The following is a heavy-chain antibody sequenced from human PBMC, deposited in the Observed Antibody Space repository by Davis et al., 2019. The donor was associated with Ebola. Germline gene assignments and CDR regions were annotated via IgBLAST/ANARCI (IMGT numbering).Heavy chain of an antibody. CDR1: GGSISSYY. CDR3: ARHGGIAARFVIDY. Sequence: PSETLSLTCTVSGGSISSYYWSWIRQPPGKGLEWIGYIYYSGSTNYNPSLKSRVTISVDTSKNQFSLKLSSVTAADTAVYYCARHGGIAARFVIDYWGQGTLVTVSS. V-gene: IGHV4-59*08. D-gene: IGHD6-6*01. CDR2: IYYSGST. J-gene: IGHJ4*02.